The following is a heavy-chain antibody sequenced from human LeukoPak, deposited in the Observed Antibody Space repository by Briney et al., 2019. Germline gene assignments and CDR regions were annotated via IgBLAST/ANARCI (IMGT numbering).Heavy chain of an antibody. CDR3: ARVPITIFGVVIIKNWFDP. CDR2: ISAYNGNT. V-gene: IGHV1-18*01. CDR1: GYTFTSYG. Sequence: ASVKVSCKASGYTFTSYGISWVRQAPGQGLEWMGWISAYNGNTNYAQKLQGRVTMTTDTSTSTAYMELRSLRSDDTAVYYCARVPITIFGVVIIKNWFDPWGQGTLVTVSS. J-gene: IGHJ5*02. D-gene: IGHD3-3*01.